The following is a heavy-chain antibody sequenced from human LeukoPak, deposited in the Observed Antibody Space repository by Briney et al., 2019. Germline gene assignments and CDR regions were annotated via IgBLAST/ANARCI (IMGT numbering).Heavy chain of an antibody. CDR3: VTYYFDSSGPKKNY. CDR2: INHSGST. J-gene: IGHJ4*02. CDR1: GVSFSGYY. Sequence: SETLSLTCAVYGVSFSGYYWSWIRQPPGKGLEWLGEINHSGSTNYNPSLKSRVTISVDTSKKQFSLKLSSVTAADTAVYYCVTYYFDSSGPKKNYWGQGTLVTVSS. V-gene: IGHV4-34*01. D-gene: IGHD3-22*01.